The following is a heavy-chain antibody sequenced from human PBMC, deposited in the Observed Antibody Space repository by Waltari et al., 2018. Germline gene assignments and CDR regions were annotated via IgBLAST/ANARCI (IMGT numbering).Heavy chain of an antibody. CDR1: EYTFTSSY. CDR2: INPSGGST. V-gene: IGHV1-46*01. J-gene: IGHJ6*02. D-gene: IGHD2-21*01. Sequence: QVQLVQSGAEVKKPGASVKISCKTSEYTFTSSYIHWVRQAPGQGLEWMGIINPSGGSTISAQKSQGRVTMTRDTSTSTVYMELSSLRSEDTAVYHCARDTGALWMDVWGQGTTVTVSS. CDR3: ARDTGALWMDV.